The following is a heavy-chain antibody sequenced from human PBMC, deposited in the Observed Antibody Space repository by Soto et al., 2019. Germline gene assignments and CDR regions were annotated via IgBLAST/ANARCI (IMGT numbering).Heavy chain of an antibody. J-gene: IGHJ5*01. Sequence: QVQLVQSGAEVKKPGASVKVSCKASGSSITGHFMHWLRQAPGQGLEWMGVISPSGDATSYAKGFQGRVTVTRDTSTTTVYLDLSSLRFEDTAVYYCARDLRYSSGLDSWGQGTLVSVSS. CDR1: GSSITGHF. V-gene: IGHV1-46*01. CDR2: ISPSGDAT. D-gene: IGHD6-19*01. CDR3: ARDLRYSSGLDS.